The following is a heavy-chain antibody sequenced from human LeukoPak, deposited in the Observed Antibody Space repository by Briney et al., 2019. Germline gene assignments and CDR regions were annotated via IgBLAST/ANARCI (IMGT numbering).Heavy chain of an antibody. CDR3: ARTHSSRYNWFDP. D-gene: IGHD6-13*01. V-gene: IGHV4-4*07. CDR1: GGSISSYY. CDR2: IYTTGST. Sequence: SETLSLTCTVSGGSISSYYWSWIRQPAGKGLEWIGRIYTTGSTNYNPSLKSRVTVSVDTSKNQFSLTLSSVTAADTAVYYCARTHSSRYNWFDPWGQGTRVTVPS. J-gene: IGHJ5*02.